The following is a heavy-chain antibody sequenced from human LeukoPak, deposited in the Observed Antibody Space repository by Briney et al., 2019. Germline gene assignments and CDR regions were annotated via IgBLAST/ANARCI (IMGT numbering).Heavy chain of an antibody. V-gene: IGHV3-20*04. CDR1: GFTFDDYG. CDR2: INWNGGST. CDR3: ARGGVSSGYYPFDY. Sequence: PGGSLRLSCAASGFTFDDYGMNWVRQAPRKGLEWVSGINWNGGSTGYADFVKGRFTISRDNAKNSLYLQMNSLRAEDTALYYCARGGVSSGYYPFDYWGQGTLVTVSS. D-gene: IGHD3-22*01. J-gene: IGHJ4*02.